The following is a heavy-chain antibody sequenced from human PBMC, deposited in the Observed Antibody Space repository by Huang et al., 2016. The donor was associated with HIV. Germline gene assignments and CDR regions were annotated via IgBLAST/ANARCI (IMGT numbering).Heavy chain of an antibody. CDR1: GGSFSGYY. Sequence: QVQLQQWGAGLLKPSETLSLTCAVYGGSFSGYYWSWIRQPPGKGLEWIGKINHSGSTNYNPSLKSRVTISVDTSKNQFSLKLSSVTAADTAVYYCARILMYYNSSGYGFDYWGQGTLVTVSS. CDR2: INHSGST. D-gene: IGHD3-22*01. CDR3: ARILMYYNSSGYGFDY. V-gene: IGHV4-34*01. J-gene: IGHJ4*02.